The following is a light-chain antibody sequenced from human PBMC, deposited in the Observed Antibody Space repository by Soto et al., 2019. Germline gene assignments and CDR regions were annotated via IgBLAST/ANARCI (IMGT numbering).Light chain of an antibody. V-gene: IGKV3-20*01. CDR2: GSS. Sequence: EIFVTHSPVALSLSPGGGATLSCRSIHSVSGSYLAWYQQKPGQAPRLLISGSSSRAPGIPDRFSGSGSGTDFTLKIRRLEPEDFALYYCKHYGYYTCQFAKGTXVEIK. CDR3: KHYGYYTCQ. J-gene: IGKJ1*01. CDR1: HSVSGSY.